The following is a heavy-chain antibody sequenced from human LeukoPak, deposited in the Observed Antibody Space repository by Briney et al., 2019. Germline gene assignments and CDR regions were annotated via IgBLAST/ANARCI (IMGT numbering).Heavy chain of an antibody. D-gene: IGHD3-9*01. CDR2: IYSGGST. CDR3: ATRGDTVSDTFV. V-gene: IGHV3-66*01. Sequence: GGSLRLSCAASGFTVSSNYMSWVRQAPGKGLEWVSVIYSGGSTYYADSVKGRFTISRDNSKNTLYLQVNSLRAEDTAVYYCATRGDTVSDTFVWGQGTMVTVSS. J-gene: IGHJ3*01. CDR1: GFTVSSNY.